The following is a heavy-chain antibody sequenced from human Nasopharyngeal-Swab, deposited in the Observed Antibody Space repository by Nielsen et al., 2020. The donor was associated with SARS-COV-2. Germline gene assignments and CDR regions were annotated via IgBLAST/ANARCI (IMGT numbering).Heavy chain of an antibody. CDR1: GFTFSSYG. CDR2: IWYDGSNK. V-gene: IGHV3-33*01. Sequence: GESLKISCAASGFTFSSYGMHWVRQAPGKGLEWVAVIWYDGSNKYYADSVKGRFTISRDNSKNTLYLQMNSLRAEDTAVYYCARDQSSGWYSEYFQHWGQGTLVTVSS. J-gene: IGHJ1*01. D-gene: IGHD6-19*01. CDR3: ARDQSSGWYSEYFQH.